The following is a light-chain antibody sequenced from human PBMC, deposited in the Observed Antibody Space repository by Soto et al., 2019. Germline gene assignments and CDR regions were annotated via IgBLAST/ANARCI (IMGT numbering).Light chain of an antibody. J-gene: IGLJ3*02. CDR3: SAYTARSTLV. V-gene: IGLV2-14*01. Sequence: QSALTQPASVSGSAGQSITISCSGTMRDVGAYNLVSWYQQHPGTAPKLIIYEVRNRPSGISSRFSGSRSGNTASLTISGRQPEDEGDYYFSAYTARSTLVFGGGTKVTVL. CDR1: MRDVGAYNL. CDR2: EVR.